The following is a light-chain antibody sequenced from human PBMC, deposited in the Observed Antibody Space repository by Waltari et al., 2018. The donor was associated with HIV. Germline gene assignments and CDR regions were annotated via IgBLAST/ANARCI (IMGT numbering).Light chain of an antibody. CDR3: QSYDSSLSGWVV. CDR1: SSNIGAGYD. J-gene: IGLJ2*01. V-gene: IGLV1-40*01. Sequence: QSVLTQPPSVSGAPGQRVTISCTGSSSNIGAGYDVHWYQQLPGTAPTLLIYGTNNRPSGVPDRFSGSKAGTSASLAITGLQAGDEAEYYCQSYDSSLSGWVVFSGGTKVTVL. CDR2: GTN.